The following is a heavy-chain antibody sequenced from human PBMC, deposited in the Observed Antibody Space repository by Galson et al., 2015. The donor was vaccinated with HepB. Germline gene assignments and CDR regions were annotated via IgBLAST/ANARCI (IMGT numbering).Heavy chain of an antibody. V-gene: IGHV3-7*03. J-gene: IGHJ4*02. Sequence: SLRLSCAASGFTFSGYWMTWVRQAPGKGLEWVANVKEDGSEKFCVDSVKGRFTISRDNAKSSLFLQMDSLRAEDTAVYHCARVLSGSYWSPIGYWGQGILVTVSS. CDR1: GFTFSGYW. CDR2: VKEDGSEK. CDR3: ARVLSGSYWSPIGY. D-gene: IGHD1-26*01.